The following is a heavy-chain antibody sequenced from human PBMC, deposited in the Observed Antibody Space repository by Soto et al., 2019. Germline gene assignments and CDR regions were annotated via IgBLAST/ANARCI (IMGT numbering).Heavy chain of an antibody. CDR2: IIPILGIA. V-gene: IGHV1-69*02. D-gene: IGHD3-22*01. CDR3: AVFYYDSSRAPEVFDF. J-gene: IGHJ3*01. CDR1: GGTFSSYT. Sequence: GASVKVSCKASGGTFSSYTISWVRQAPGQGLEWMGRIIPILGIANYAQKFQGRVAITADKSTSTAYMELSSLRSEDTAVYYCAVFYYDSSRAPEVFDFGGQGKLVTFPS.